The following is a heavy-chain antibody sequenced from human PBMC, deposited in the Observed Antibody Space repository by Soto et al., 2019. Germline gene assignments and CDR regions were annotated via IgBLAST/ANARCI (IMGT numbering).Heavy chain of an antibody. CDR1: GYTFTRYA. J-gene: IGHJ6*02. Sequence: ASVTGSCTASGYTFTRYAIHLVRQAPGQRLEWMGWINAGNGNTKYSQNFQGRVTITRDTSASTAYMELSSLRSEDTAIYYCARGAYSSGNYYYYGMDVWGQGTTVTVSS. V-gene: IGHV1-3*01. D-gene: IGHD3-10*01. CDR2: INAGNGNT. CDR3: ARGAYSSGNYYYYGMDV.